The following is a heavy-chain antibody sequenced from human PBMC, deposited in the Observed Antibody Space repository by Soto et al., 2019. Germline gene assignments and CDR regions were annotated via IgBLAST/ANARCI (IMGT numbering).Heavy chain of an antibody. D-gene: IGHD6-13*01. V-gene: IGHV3-30*18. CDR2: ISYDGSNK. J-gene: IGHJ4*02. CDR1: GFTFSSYG. Sequence: GGSLRLSCAASGFTFSSYGMHWVRQAPGKGLEWVAVISYDGSNKYYADSVKGRFTISRDNSKNTLYLQINSLRAEDTAVYYCAKAQYRWSSWYVDYWGQGTLVTVSS. CDR3: AKAQYRWSSWYVDY.